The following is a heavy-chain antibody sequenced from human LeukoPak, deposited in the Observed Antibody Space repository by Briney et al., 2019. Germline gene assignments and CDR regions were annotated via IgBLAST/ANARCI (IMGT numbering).Heavy chain of an antibody. Sequence: KPSETLSLTCTVSGGSISTYYWSWIRQPPGKGLEWIGYIYDSGSTKYNPSLKSRVTISVDTSKNQFSLKLSSVTAADTGVYYCARDLDTARWDYYGMDVWGQGTTVTVSS. D-gene: IGHD5-18*01. V-gene: IGHV4-59*01. J-gene: IGHJ6*02. CDR1: GGSISTYY. CDR3: ARDLDTARWDYYGMDV. CDR2: IYDSGST.